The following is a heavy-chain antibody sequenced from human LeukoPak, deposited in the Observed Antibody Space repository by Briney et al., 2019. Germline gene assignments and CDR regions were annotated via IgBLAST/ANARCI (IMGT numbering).Heavy chain of an antibody. CDR2: INPTSGGT. V-gene: IGHV1-2*02. J-gene: IGHJ6*02. D-gene: IGHD2-2*01. Sequence: ASVKVSCKASGYTFTGYHVHWVRQAPGQGLEWMGWINPTSGGTNYAQKFQGRVTMTGDTSISTAYMELSRLRSDDTAVYYCARDQRAIVVVPAHYYYYYGMDVWGQGTTVTVSS. CDR1: GYTFTGYH. CDR3: ARDQRAIVVVPAHYYYYYGMDV.